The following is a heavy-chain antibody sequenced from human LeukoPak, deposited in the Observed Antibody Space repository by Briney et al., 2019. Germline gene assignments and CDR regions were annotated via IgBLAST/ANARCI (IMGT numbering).Heavy chain of an antibody. V-gene: IGHV3-23*01. J-gene: IGHJ4*02. CDR1: GFTFSSYA. CDR2: ISGSGANI. CDR3: AKDQGSIVARRYFDY. Sequence: PGGSLRLSCVGSGFTFSSYAMGWVRQAPGKGPEWVSVISGSGANIYYADSVKGRFTISRDNSKNTLFLQMNSLRAEDTAVYYCAKDQGSIVARRYFDYWGQGTLVSVSS. D-gene: IGHD6-6*01.